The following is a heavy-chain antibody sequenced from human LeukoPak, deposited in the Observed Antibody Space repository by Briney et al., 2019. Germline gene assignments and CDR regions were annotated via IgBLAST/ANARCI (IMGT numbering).Heavy chain of an antibody. J-gene: IGHJ4*02. V-gene: IGHV3-43D*03. CDR1: GFTFDDYA. CDR3: AKDFRRMTTVTSGAYFHC. CDR2: VTWDGSGA. Sequence: PGGSLRLSCAASGFTFDDYAMHWVRQAPGKGLEWVSFVTWDGSGAYYADSVKGRFTISRDNSKNSLYLQMNSLRAEDTALYYCAKDFRRMTTVTSGAYFHCWGQGTLVTASS. D-gene: IGHD4-17*01.